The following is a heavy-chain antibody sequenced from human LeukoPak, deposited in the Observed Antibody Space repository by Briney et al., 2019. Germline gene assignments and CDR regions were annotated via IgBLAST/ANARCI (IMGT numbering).Heavy chain of an antibody. CDR2: IYYSGST. CDR1: GGSISSYY. D-gene: IGHD3-3*01. V-gene: IGHV4-59*01. CDR3: ARVRGSGYYGDAFDI. Sequence: SETLSLTCTVSGGSISSYYWSWIRQPPGKGLEWIGYIYYSGSTNYNPSLKSRVTISVDTSKNQFSLKLSSVTAADTAVYYCARVRGSGYYGDAFDIWGQGTMVTVSS. J-gene: IGHJ3*02.